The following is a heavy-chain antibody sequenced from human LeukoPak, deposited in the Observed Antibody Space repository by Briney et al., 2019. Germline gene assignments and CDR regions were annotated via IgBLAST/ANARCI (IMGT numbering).Heavy chain of an antibody. CDR3: PRVGCTMVRGAHDS. Sequence: ASVKVSCKAYNYTFTSYGISWVRQAPGQGLEWMGRISAYNGNPKYAQKFQGRVTMTTDTSTSTVYMELRSLRLDDTAMYYCPRVGCTMVRGAHDSWGQGTLVTVSS. V-gene: IGHV1-18*01. J-gene: IGHJ4*02. D-gene: IGHD3-10*01. CDR1: NYTFTSYG. CDR2: ISAYNGNP.